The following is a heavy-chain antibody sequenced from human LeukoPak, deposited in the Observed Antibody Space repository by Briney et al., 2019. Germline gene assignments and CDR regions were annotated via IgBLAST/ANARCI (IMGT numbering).Heavy chain of an antibody. J-gene: IGHJ4*02. CDR1: GFTFRSYA. Sequence: GGSLRLSCAASGFTFRSYAMSWVRQVPGKGLEWVLAISGSGTSTYNADSVKGRFTISRDNSKNTLYLQMNSLRAEDTAVYYCEGTYYYDSGDDYWGQGTLVTVSS. CDR2: ISGSGTST. D-gene: IGHD3-22*01. CDR3: EGTYYYDSGDDY. V-gene: IGHV3-23*01.